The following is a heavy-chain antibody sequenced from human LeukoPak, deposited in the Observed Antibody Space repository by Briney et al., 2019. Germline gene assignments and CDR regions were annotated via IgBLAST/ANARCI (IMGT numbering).Heavy chain of an antibody. CDR2: INPSGGST. J-gene: IGHJ6*02. D-gene: IGHD3-10*01. V-gene: IGHV1-46*01. Sequence: VASVKVSCKASGYTFTSYYMHWVRQAPGHGLEWMGIINPSGGSTSYAQKFQGKVTMTRDTSTSTVYMELSSLRSEDTAVYYCARDREEGSYYYYAMDVWGQGTTVTVSS. CDR3: ARDREEGSYYYYAMDV. CDR1: GYTFTSYY.